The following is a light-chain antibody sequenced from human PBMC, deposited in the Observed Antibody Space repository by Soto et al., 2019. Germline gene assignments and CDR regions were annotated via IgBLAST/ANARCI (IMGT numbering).Light chain of an antibody. Sequence: EIVLTQSPGTLSLSPGERATLSCRVSQSVSSSYLAWYQQKPGQAPRLLIYGASSRATGIPDRFSGSGSGTDSTLTISRLEPEDFAVYYCQQYGRSPLITFGQGTRLEIK. J-gene: IGKJ5*01. CDR3: QQYGRSPLIT. V-gene: IGKV3-20*01. CDR2: GAS. CDR1: QSVSSSY.